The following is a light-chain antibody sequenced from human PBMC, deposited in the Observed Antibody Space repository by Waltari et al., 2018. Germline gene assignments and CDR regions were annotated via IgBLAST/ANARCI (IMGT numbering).Light chain of an antibody. Sequence: DIVMTQSPATLSVFPGEGVTLACRASRGFSSHLAWYQQKPGQAPRLLISAASTRATGIPARFSGSGSGTEFTLTISSLQSEDFAVYYCQQYNNRPYTFGEGTKVEI. J-gene: IGKJ2*01. CDR1: RGFSSH. CDR3: QQYNNRPYT. V-gene: IGKV3-15*01. CDR2: AAS.